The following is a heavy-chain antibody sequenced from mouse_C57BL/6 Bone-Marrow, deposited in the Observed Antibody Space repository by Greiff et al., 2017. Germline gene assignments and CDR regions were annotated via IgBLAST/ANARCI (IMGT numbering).Heavy chain of an antibody. Sequence: EVQLVESGGDLVKPGGSLKLSCAASGFTFSSYGMSWVRQTPDKRLEWVATISSGGSYTSYPDSVQGRFTISRDNAKNTLYLQMSSLKSEDTAMYYCARHRYYYGSSYDYWGQGTTLTVSS. CDR2: ISSGGSYT. CDR1: GFTFSSYG. CDR3: ARHRYYYGSSYDY. J-gene: IGHJ2*01. V-gene: IGHV5-6*01. D-gene: IGHD1-1*01.